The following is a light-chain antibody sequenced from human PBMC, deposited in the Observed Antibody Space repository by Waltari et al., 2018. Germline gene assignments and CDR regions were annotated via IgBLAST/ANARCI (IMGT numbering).Light chain of an antibody. J-gene: IGLJ3*02. Sequence: SSELTQDPAVSVALGKTVRITCQGDSLRRYYANWYQQRPGQAPILVLYGQDNRPSGIPDRFSGSTSGDTATLTISGAQAEDEADYYCLSRDTSSTRVFGGGTRLTV. CDR1: SLRRYY. CDR2: GQD. CDR3: LSRDTSSTRV. V-gene: IGLV3-19*01.